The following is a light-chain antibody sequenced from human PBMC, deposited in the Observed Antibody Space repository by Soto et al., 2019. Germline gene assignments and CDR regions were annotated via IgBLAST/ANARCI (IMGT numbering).Light chain of an antibody. V-gene: IGKV3-20*01. CDR1: QSVSSATY. Sequence: EIVLTQSPGTLSLSPGERATLSCRASQSVSSATYLAWYQQKPGQAPRLLIYGASSRAAGIPDRFSGSGSVTNFTITISRLEPEDFAGYYCQQYGDSPLTLGGGTKVE. CDR2: GAS. CDR3: QQYGDSPLT. J-gene: IGKJ4*02.